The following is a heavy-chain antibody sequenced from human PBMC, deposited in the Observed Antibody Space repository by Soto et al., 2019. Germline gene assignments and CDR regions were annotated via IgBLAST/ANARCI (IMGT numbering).Heavy chain of an antibody. CDR1: GDTFSKST. Sequence: QVQLVQSGAEVKRPGSSVKVSCKASGDTFSKSTFSWVRQVPGQGLEWMGRFIPMLGTSNYAQKFQGRATITADKSTSTAYMDLSSLTPEDTAVYYCASLYDDSSGNVDYWGQGTLVTVSS. CDR3: ASLYDDSSGNVDY. D-gene: IGHD3-22*01. V-gene: IGHV1-69*08. CDR2: FIPMLGTS. J-gene: IGHJ4*02.